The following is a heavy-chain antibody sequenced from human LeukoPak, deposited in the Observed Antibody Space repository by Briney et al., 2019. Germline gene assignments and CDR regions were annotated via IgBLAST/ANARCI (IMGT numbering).Heavy chain of an antibody. V-gene: IGHV4-59*01. D-gene: IGHD5-18*01. J-gene: IGHJ4*02. CDR3: ARDGGYSYGYFDY. CDR1: GGSISSYY. Sequence: SETLSLTCTVSGGSISSYYWSWIRQPPGKGLEWIGYIYYSGSTNYNLSLKSRVTISVDTSKNQFSLRLSSVTAADTAVYYCARDGGYSYGYFDYWGQGTLVTVSS. CDR2: IYYSGST.